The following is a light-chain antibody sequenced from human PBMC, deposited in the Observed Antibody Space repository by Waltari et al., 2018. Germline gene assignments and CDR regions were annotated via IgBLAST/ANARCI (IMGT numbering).Light chain of an antibody. CDR1: QTIRSW. V-gene: IGKV1-5*03. J-gene: IGKJ1*01. CDR3: QQYDSYPWT. CDR2: KAS. Sequence: DNQMTQSPATLSASVGDRVTITCRASQTIRSWLAWYQHKPGKAPKLLIYKASNLESGVPSSFSGSGSGTEFTLTVSSLQPDDFATYYCQQYDSYPWTFGQGTKVEI.